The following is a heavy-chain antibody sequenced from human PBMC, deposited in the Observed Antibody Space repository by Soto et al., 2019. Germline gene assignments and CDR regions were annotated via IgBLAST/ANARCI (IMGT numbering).Heavy chain of an antibody. CDR1: GYTFTSYG. V-gene: IGHV1-18*01. D-gene: IGHD2-2*02. CDR2: ISAYNGNT. J-gene: IGHJ5*02. CDR3: ARDFVVVPAAIGWFDP. Sequence: GASVKVSCKASGYTFTSYGIGWVRQDPGQGLEWMGWISAYNGNTNYAQKLQGRVTMTTDTSTSTAYMEQRCLRSDDTAVYYCARDFVVVPAAIGWFDPWGQGTLVTVSS.